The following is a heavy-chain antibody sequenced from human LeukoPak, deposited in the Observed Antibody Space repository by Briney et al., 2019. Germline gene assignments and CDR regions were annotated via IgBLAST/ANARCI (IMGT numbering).Heavy chain of an antibody. J-gene: IGHJ4*02. CDR3: AKAPRGGPSPALGYFDY. D-gene: IGHD7-27*01. CDR2: ITSSGSAT. CDR1: GFTFSDYA. V-gene: IGHV3-23*01. Sequence: GGSLRLSCVGSGFTFSDYAMAWVRQAPGKGLEWVSGITSSGSATYYGDSVKGRFTISRDNSNDTLYLQMNSLRAEDTAVYYCAKAPRGGPSPALGYFDYWGQGTLVTVSS.